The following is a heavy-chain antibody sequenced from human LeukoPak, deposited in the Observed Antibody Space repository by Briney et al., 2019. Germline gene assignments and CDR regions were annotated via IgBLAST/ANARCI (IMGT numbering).Heavy chain of an antibody. Sequence: PGGSLRLSCAASGFNFRSYAMSWVRQAPGKGLEWVSTVTGGAVATYYADSVRGRHTISRDNSKNTLYLQMNSLRAVDTAVYYCARDSPLKGYNSGWATNSFDFWGQGTLVTVSS. CDR2: VTGGAVAT. CDR3: ARDSPLKGYNSGWATNSFDF. V-gene: IGHV3-23*01. J-gene: IGHJ4*02. D-gene: IGHD6-19*01. CDR1: GFNFRSYA.